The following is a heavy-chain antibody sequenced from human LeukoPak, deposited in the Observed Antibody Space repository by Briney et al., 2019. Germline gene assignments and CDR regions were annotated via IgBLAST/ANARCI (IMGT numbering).Heavy chain of an antibody. V-gene: IGHV1-8*01. CDR3: ARGLSRYYGSGTSPRMDV. CDR1: GYTFTSYD. D-gene: IGHD3-10*01. CDR2: MNPNSGNA. Sequence: GASVKVSCKASGYTFTSYDINWVRQATGQGLEWMGWMNPNSGNADSAQKFQGRVTMTRNTSISTAYMELSRLRSEDTAVYYCARGLSRYYGSGTSPRMDVWGQGTTVTVSS. J-gene: IGHJ6*02.